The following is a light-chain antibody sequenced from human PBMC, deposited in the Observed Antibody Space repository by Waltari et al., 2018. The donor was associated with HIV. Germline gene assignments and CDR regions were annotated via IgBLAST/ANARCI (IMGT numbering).Light chain of an antibody. CDR2: TNN. V-gene: IGLV1-47*01. J-gene: IGLJ3*02. CDR1: KSNIGDIY. Sequence: QSVMTQPPSASGTPGQGVTISCSGSKSNIGDIYVYWYQQLPGKAPKLLIETNNQRPAGVPDRVSGSKSGTSASLAISGLRSDDEADYYCATWDDSLNGWAFGGGTKLTVL. CDR3: ATWDDSLNGWA.